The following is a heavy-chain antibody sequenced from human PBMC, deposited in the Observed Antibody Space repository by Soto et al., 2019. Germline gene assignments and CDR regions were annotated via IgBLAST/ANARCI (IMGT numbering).Heavy chain of an antibody. CDR3: AKYRGHIVPRGVEIDY. V-gene: IGHV3-23*01. Sequence: EVQLLESGGGLVQPGGSLRLSCAASGFTFSNYAMSWVRQAPGKGLEWVSAISGSGGSTYYVDSVKGRFTISRDNSKNTLSLLFICLRADDTAVDYCAKYRGHIVPRGVEIDYWGQGPLVTVSS. J-gene: IGHJ4*02. D-gene: IGHD5-12*01. CDR2: ISGSGGST. CDR1: GFTFSNYA.